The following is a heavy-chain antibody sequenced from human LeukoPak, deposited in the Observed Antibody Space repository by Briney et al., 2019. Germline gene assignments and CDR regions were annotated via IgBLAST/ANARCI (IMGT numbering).Heavy chain of an antibody. CDR1: GGSINSYY. V-gene: IGHV4-59*01. J-gene: IGHJ4*02. CDR2: IYYSGST. CDR3: ARGDSSSWHRGYFDY. D-gene: IGHD6-13*01. Sequence: PSETLSLTCTVSGGSINSYYWSWIRQPPGKGLEWIGYIYYSGSTNYNPSLKSRVTISVDTSKNQFSLKLSSVTAADTAVYYCARGDSSSWHRGYFDYWGQGTLVTASS.